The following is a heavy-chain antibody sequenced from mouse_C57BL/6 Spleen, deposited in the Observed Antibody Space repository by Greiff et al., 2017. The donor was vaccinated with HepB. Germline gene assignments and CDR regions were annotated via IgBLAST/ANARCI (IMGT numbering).Heavy chain of an antibody. J-gene: IGHJ2*01. CDR2: INPNYGTT. V-gene: IGHV1-39*01. Sequence: VHVKQSGPELVKPGASVKISCKASGYSFTDYNMNWVKQSNGKSLEWIGVINPNYGTTSYNQKFKGKATLTVDQSSSTAYMQLNSLTSEDSAVYYCARRTAQATYFDYWGQGTTLTVSS. D-gene: IGHD3-2*02. CDR3: ARRTAQATYFDY. CDR1: GYSFTDYN.